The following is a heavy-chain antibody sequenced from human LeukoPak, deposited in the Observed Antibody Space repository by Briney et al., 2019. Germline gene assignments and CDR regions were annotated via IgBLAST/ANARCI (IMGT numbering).Heavy chain of an antibody. D-gene: IGHD6-19*01. CDR3: ARSRIAVAGSGWFDP. CDR2: IYYGGST. V-gene: IGHV4-59*01. J-gene: IGHJ5*02. Sequence: SSETLSLTSTVSGGSISSYYWSWIRQPPGKGLEWIGYIYYGGSTNYNPSLKSRVTISVDTSKNQFSLKLSSVTAADTAVYYCARSRIAVAGSGWFDPWGQGTLVTVSS. CDR1: GGSISSYY.